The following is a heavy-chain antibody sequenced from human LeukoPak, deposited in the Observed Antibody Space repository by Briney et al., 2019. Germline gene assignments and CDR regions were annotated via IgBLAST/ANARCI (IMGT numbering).Heavy chain of an antibody. Sequence: PGGSLRLSCAASGFTFSSYSMSWVRQAPGKGLEWVSSISGSGGSTYYADSVKGRFTISRDNSKNTLYLQLNSLRAADTAVYYCAKDYSGNDYDYYYMDVWGKGTTVTVSS. CDR3: AKDYSGNDYDYYYMDV. CDR2: ISGSGGST. V-gene: IGHV3-23*01. D-gene: IGHD5-12*01. CDR1: GFTFSSYS. J-gene: IGHJ6*03.